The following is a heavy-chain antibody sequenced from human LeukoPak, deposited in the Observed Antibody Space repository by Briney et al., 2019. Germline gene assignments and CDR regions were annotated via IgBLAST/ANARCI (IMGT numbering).Heavy chain of an antibody. D-gene: IGHD1-7*01. J-gene: IGHJ4*02. Sequence: ASVKVSCKSSGNHFNTYYMHWVRQAPGQGLEWMGWINANTGATFYARKFQDRVTLTRDTSITTTYMDLSGLTSDDTAMYYCVRENWYYDYWGQGTLVTVSS. V-gene: IGHV1-2*02. CDR1: GNHFNTYY. CDR3: VRENWYYDY. CDR2: INANTGAT.